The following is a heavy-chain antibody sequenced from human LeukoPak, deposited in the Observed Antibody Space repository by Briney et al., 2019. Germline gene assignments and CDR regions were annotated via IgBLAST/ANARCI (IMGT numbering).Heavy chain of an antibody. J-gene: IGHJ4*02. CDR1: GGSFSGYY. CDR2: INHSGST. V-gene: IGHV4-34*01. CDR3: ASRHYYDSSGYYGY. Sequence: SETLSLTCAVYGGSFSGYYWSWIRQPPGKGLEWIWEINHSGSTNYNPSLKSRVTISVDTSKNQFSLKLSSVTAADTAVYYCASRHYYDSSGYYGYWGQGTLVTVSS. D-gene: IGHD3-22*01.